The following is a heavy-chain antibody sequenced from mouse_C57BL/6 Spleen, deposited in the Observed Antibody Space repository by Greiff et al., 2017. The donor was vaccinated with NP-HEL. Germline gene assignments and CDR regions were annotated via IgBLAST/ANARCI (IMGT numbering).Heavy chain of an antibody. J-gene: IGHJ3*01. V-gene: IGHV1-59*01. CDR1: GYTFTSYW. CDR2: IDPSDSYT. Sequence: QVQLQQPGAELVRPGTSVKLSCKASGYTFTSYWMHWVKQRPGQGLEWIGVIDPSDSYTNYNQKFKGKATLTVDTSSSTAYMQLSSLTSEDSAVYYCARSHGGHEGFAYWAKGLWSLSLQ. CDR3: ARSHGGHEGFAY.